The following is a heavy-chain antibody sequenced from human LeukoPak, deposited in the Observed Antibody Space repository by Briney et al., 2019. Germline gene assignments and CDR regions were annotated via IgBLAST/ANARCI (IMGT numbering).Heavy chain of an antibody. CDR1: GFTFSNYS. Sequence: GGSLRLSCAPSGFTFSNYSMSWVRQAPGKGLEWVSAISETGGTIHYADSVRGRFTISRDNSKNTLYLQMNSLRAEDTAVYYCAREMTIITYSFDSWGQGTLVTVSS. V-gene: IGHV3-23*01. J-gene: IGHJ4*02. CDR3: AREMTIITYSFDS. CDR2: ISETGGTI. D-gene: IGHD5-24*01.